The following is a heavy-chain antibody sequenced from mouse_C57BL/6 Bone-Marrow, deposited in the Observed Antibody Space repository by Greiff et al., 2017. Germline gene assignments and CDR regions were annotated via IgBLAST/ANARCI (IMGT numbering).Heavy chain of an antibody. D-gene: IGHD2-4*01. Sequence: EVQGVESGGDLVKPGGSLKLSCAASGFTFSSSGMSWVRQTPDQRLEWVATLISGGSYPYYPDSVKGRFTISRDNAKNTLYLQMSSLKSEDTAMYYCARRADYEYDEAMDYWGQGTSVTVSS. CDR1: GFTFSSSG. J-gene: IGHJ4*01. CDR3: ARRADYEYDEAMDY. CDR2: LISGGSYP. V-gene: IGHV5-6*01.